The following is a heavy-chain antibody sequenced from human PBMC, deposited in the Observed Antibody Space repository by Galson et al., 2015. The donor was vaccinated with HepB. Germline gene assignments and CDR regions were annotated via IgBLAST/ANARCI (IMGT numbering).Heavy chain of an antibody. CDR3: ARSFSSSNYRVDYNFGWDV. D-gene: IGHD6-13*01. CDR1: GGSISTYY. Sequence: ETLSLTCTVSGGSISTYYWNWIRLSPGKGLEWIGDIYHNGRSNSNPSLKSRITFSVDTSKNQFSLKLRSVTAADTAIYYCARSFSSSNYRVDYNFGWDVWGQGTTAIVSS. V-gene: IGHV4-59*01. CDR2: IYHNGRS. J-gene: IGHJ6*02.